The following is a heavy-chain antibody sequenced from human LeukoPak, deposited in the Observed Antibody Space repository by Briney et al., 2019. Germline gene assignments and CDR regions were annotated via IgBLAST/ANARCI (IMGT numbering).Heavy chain of an antibody. J-gene: IGHJ4*02. Sequence: PGGSLRLSCAASGFTFSSYAMSWVRQSPGKGLEWVSAISGSGGSTYYADSVTGRFTISRDNSKNRLNLQMNSLIAEDTAVYYFGKAGLKQWRPPGCGYWGRETLVIVFS. CDR3: GKAGLKQWRPPGCGY. V-gene: IGHV3-23*01. CDR1: GFTFSSYA. D-gene: IGHD6-19*01. CDR2: ISGSGGST.